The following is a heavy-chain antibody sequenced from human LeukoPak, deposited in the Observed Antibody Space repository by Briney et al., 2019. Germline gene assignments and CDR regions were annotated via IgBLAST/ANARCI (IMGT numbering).Heavy chain of an antibody. CDR3: APTDYGVKHDAFDI. V-gene: IGHV4-34*01. CDR2: INHSGST. CDR1: GGSINNYY. Sequence: SETLSLTCTVSGGSINNYYWSWIRQPPGKGLEWIGEINHSGSTNYNPSLKSRVTISVDTSKNQFSLKLSSVTAADTAVYYCAPTDYGVKHDAFDIWGQGTMVTVSS. D-gene: IGHD4-17*01. J-gene: IGHJ3*02.